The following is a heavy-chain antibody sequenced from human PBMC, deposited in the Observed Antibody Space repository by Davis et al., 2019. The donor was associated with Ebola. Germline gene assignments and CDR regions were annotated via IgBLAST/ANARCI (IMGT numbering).Heavy chain of an antibody. J-gene: IGHJ2*01. CDR2: IRSGGHDT. V-gene: IGHV3-48*02. CDR1: GFTFSRHS. CDR3: AKDAEDGSGNWFFDF. Sequence: GESLKISCGASGFTFSRHSMNWVRQAPGKGLEWIAFIRSGGHDTYYANSVRGRFTISRDNAKNLLYLQLKRLRDEDTALYYCAKDAEDGSGNWFFDFRGRGALVTVSS. D-gene: IGHD5-24*01.